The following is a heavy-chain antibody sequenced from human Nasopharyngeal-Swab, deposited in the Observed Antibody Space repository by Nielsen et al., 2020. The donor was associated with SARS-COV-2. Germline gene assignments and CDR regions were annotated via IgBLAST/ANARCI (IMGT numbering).Heavy chain of an antibody. CDR1: GYTLTELS. CDR2: FDPEDGET. V-gene: IGHV1-24*01. CDR3: ATGRVTTFFSWFDP. J-gene: IGHJ5*02. D-gene: IGHD4-17*01. Sequence: ASVKVSCKVSGYTLTELSMHWVRQDPGKGLEWMGGFDPEDGETIYAQKFQGRVTMTEDTSTDTAYMELSSLRSEDTAVYYCATGRVTTFFSWFDPWGQGTLVTVSS.